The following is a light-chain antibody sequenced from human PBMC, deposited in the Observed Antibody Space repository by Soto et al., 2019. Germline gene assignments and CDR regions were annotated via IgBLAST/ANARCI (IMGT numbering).Light chain of an antibody. CDR3: ATWDGSLPGEV. CDR1: SSNIGNNY. Sequence: QSVLTQSPSVSAAPGQQVTISCSGSSSNIGNNYVSWYQQLPGTAPKLLIYDNNKRPSGIPDRFSGSKSGTSGTLDITGLRTGDEADYYCATWDGSLPGEVFGGGTQLTVL. V-gene: IGLV1-51*01. CDR2: DNN. J-gene: IGLJ2*01.